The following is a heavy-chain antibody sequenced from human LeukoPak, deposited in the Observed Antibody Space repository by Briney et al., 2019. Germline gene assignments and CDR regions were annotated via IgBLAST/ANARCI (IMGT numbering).Heavy chain of an antibody. CDR2: ISSSGTYI. V-gene: IGHV3-21*01. D-gene: IGHD6-13*01. Sequence: GGSLRLSCAASGFTFSDYSMNWVRQAPGKGLEWVSSISSSGTYISYADSVKGRFTISRDNAKNSLYLQMNSLRVEDTTVYYCARGLAVAGSYYFDYWGQGILVTVSS. CDR3: ARGLAVAGSYYFDY. CDR1: GFTFSDYS. J-gene: IGHJ4*02.